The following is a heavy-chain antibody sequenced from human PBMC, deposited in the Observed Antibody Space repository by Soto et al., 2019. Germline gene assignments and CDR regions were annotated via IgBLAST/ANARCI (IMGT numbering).Heavy chain of an antibody. J-gene: IGHJ6*02. Sequence: GGSLRLSCAASGFTFSSYSMNWVRQAPGKGLEWVSSISSSSSYIYYADSVKGRFTISRDNAKNSLYLQMNSLRAEDTAVYYCARSTLLYMYGMDVWGQGTTVTVSS. CDR2: ISSSSSYI. V-gene: IGHV3-21*01. D-gene: IGHD3-10*01. CDR1: GFTFSSYS. CDR3: ARSTLLYMYGMDV.